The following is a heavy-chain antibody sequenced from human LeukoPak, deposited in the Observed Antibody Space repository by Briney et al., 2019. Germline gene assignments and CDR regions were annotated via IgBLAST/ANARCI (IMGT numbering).Heavy chain of an antibody. CDR2: INHSGST. Sequence: SETLSLTCAVYGGSFSGYYWSWIRQPPGKGLEWIGEINHSGSTNYNPSLKSRVTISVDTSKNQFSLKLSSVTAADTAVYYCARGRKIAVAGIYFDYGGQGTLVTVSS. D-gene: IGHD6-19*01. CDR3: ARGRKIAVAGIYFDY. V-gene: IGHV4-34*01. CDR1: GGSFSGYY. J-gene: IGHJ4*02.